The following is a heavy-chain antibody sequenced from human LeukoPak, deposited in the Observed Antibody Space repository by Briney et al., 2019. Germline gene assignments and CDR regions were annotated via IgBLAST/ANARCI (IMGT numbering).Heavy chain of an antibody. V-gene: IGHV1-69*04. Sequence: SVKVSCKASGGTFSSYAISWVRQAPGQGLEWMGRIIPILGIANYAQKFQGRVTITADKSTSTAYMKPSSLRSEDTAVYYCAKGGITGTTANFNWFDPWGQGTLVTVSS. J-gene: IGHJ5*02. CDR2: IIPILGIA. CDR1: GGTFSSYA. D-gene: IGHD1-7*01. CDR3: AKGGITGTTANFNWFDP.